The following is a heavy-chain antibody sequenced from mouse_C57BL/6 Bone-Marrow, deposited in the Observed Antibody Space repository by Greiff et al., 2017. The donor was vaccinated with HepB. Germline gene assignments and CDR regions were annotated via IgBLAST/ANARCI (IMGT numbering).Heavy chain of an antibody. CDR3: ARGRYDYDSY. Sequence: QVQLQQPGAELVKPGASVKLSCKASGYTFTSYWMQWVKQRPGQGLEWIGEIDPSDSYTNYNQKFKGKATLAVDTSSSTAYMQLSSLTSEDSAVYYCARGRYDYDSYWGQGTLVTVSA. CDR1: GYTFTSYW. J-gene: IGHJ3*01. V-gene: IGHV1-50*01. CDR2: IDPSDSYT. D-gene: IGHD2-4*01.